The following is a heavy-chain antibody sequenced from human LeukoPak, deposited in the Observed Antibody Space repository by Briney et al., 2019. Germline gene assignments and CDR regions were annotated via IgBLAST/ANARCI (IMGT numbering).Heavy chain of an antibody. Sequence: ASVKVSCKASGYTFTGYYMHWVRQAPGRGLEWMGWINPNSGGTNYAQKFQGRVTMTRDTSISTAYMELSRLRSDDTAVYYCARRMVGYCSSTSCHDAFDIWGQGTMVTVSS. CDR1: GYTFTGYY. D-gene: IGHD2-2*01. J-gene: IGHJ3*02. V-gene: IGHV1-2*02. CDR2: INPNSGGT. CDR3: ARRMVGYCSSTSCHDAFDI.